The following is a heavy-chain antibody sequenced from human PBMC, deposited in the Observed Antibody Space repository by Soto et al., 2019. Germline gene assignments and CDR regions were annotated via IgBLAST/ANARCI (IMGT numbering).Heavy chain of an antibody. Sequence: SEALSVTCTVSGGSISRYYWSWIRQPPGKGLEWIGYIYYSGSTNYNPSLKSRVTISVDTSKNQFSLKLSSVTAADTAVYYCASHVPDFGGGYDYLDVWGQGTTVTVS. D-gene: IGHD3-3*01. CDR3: ASHVPDFGGGYDYLDV. V-gene: IGHV4-59*08. J-gene: IGHJ6*03. CDR2: IYYSGST. CDR1: GGSISRYY.